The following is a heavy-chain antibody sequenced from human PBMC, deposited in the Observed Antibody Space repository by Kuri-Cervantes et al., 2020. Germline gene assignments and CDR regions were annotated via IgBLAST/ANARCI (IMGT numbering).Heavy chain of an antibody. V-gene: IGHV3-74*01. CDR2: INTYGSGT. CDR3: AKDSAMKYYYGSGSYYIPPDY. D-gene: IGHD3-10*01. Sequence: GESLKISCAASGLTFSTYWMHWVRQVPGKGLMWVSRINTYGSGTTYADSVKGRFTISRDNAKNSLYLQMNSLRAEDTAVYYCAKDSAMKYYYGSGSYYIPPDYWGQGTLVTVSS. CDR1: GLTFSTYW. J-gene: IGHJ4*02.